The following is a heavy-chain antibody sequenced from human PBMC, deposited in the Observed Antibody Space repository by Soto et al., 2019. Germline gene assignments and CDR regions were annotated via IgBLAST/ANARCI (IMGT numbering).Heavy chain of an antibody. J-gene: IGHJ6*03. CDR3: ARDPKRLFYYYMDV. Sequence: GGSLRLSCAASGFTFSSYWMSWVRQAPGKGLEWVANIKQDGSEKYYVDSVKGRFTISRDNAKNSLYLQMNSLRAEDTAVYYCARDPKRLFYYYMDVWGKGTTVTVSS. D-gene: IGHD6-25*01. CDR1: GFTFSSYW. CDR2: IKQDGSEK. V-gene: IGHV3-7*01.